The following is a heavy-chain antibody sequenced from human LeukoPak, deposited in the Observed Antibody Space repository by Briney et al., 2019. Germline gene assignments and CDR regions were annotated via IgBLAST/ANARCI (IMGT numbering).Heavy chain of an antibody. Sequence: PSETLSLTCTVSGGSISSGGYYWSWIRQPPGGGLEWIGYIYNSGSPNYNPSLKGRVTISIDTSSNQFSLKLSSVTAADTAVYYCARHADYSSPPHSWGQGTLVTVSS. J-gene: IGHJ4*02. CDR3: ARHADYSSPPHS. CDR1: GGSISSGGYY. V-gene: IGHV4-61*08. D-gene: IGHD3-16*01. CDR2: IYNSGSP.